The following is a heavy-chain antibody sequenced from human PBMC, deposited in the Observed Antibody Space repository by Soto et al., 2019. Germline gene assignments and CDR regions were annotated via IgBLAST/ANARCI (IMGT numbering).Heavy chain of an antibody. D-gene: IGHD6-13*01. J-gene: IGHJ4*02. CDR1: GGSISSSSYY. CDR3: ASTTPGYSSSWYIDY. Sequence: QLQLQESGPGLVKPSETLSLTCTVSGGSISSSSYYRGWIRQPPGKGLEWIGSIYYSGRTYYNPSLKSRVTISVDTSKNQFSLKLGSVTAADTAVYYCASTTPGYSSSWYIDYWGQGTLVTVSS. CDR2: IYYSGRT. V-gene: IGHV4-39*01.